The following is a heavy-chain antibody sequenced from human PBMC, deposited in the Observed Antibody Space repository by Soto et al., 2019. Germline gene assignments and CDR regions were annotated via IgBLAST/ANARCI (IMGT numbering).Heavy chain of an antibody. CDR3: AKDGSTVTKEPYYYGMDV. Sequence: EVQLVESGGGLVQPGRSLRLSCAASGFTFDDYAMHWVRQAPGKGLEWVSGISWNSGSIGYADSVKGRFTISRDNAKNCXXVEMTSLRAEDTALYYCAKDGSTVTKEPYYYGMDVWGQGTTVTVSS. J-gene: IGHJ6*02. CDR2: ISWNSGSI. CDR1: GFTFDDYA. D-gene: IGHD4-17*01. V-gene: IGHV3-9*01.